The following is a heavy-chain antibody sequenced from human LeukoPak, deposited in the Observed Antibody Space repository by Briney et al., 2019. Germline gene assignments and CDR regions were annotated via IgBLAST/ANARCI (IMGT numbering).Heavy chain of an antibody. CDR2: ISGSGATI. J-gene: IGHJ4*02. Sequence: GGSLRLSCAGSGFTFSNYGVSWVRQAPGKGMEWVSGISGSGATIFYADSVTGRFTISRDNSKNTLYLQMSSLRAEDTALYYCAKSPGPYYYGYYFDFWGQGTLVAVSS. CDR1: GFTFSNYG. CDR3: AKSPGPYYYGYYFDF. D-gene: IGHD3-22*01. V-gene: IGHV3-23*01.